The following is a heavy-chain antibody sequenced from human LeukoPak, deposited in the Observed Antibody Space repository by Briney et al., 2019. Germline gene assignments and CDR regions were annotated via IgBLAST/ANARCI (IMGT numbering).Heavy chain of an antibody. D-gene: IGHD3-22*01. CDR1: GGSVSSGSHY. Sequence: SETLSLTCPVSGGSVSSGSHYWSWIRQPPGKGLEWIGHVYYSGSTSYNPSLKGRVTISVDTSKNHFSLELHSVTAADTAVYYFARTVIRNYNWFDPLGQGTLVTGSP. CDR3: ARTVIRNYNWFDP. V-gene: IGHV4-61*03. J-gene: IGHJ5*02. CDR2: VYYSGST.